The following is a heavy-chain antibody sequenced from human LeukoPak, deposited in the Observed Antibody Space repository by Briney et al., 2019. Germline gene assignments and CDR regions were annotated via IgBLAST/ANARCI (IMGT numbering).Heavy chain of an antibody. CDR2: IDPNSGGT. CDR1: GYTFTSYA. Sequence: ASVKVSCKASGYTFTSYAMNWVRQAPGQGLEWMGWIDPNSGGTNYAQKFEGRVTMTRDTSISAAYMELSRLRSDDTAMYYCAREHMSKVTFDFWGQGILVTVSS. V-gene: IGHV1-2*02. CDR3: AREHMSKVTFDF. D-gene: IGHD4-17*01. J-gene: IGHJ4*02.